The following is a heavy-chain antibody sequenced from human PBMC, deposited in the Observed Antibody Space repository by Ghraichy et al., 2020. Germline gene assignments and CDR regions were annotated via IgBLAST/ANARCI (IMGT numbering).Heavy chain of an antibody. D-gene: IGHD6-19*01. CDR1: GFIFSGYW. CDR3: ARDLGGGWYFDY. CDR2: IKKDGSEK. J-gene: IGHJ4*02. V-gene: IGHV3-7*01. Sequence: GGSLRLSCAASGFIFSGYWMSWVRQAPVQGPEWVANIKKDGSEKYYVDSVKGRFTISRDNAKNSLYLEMNSLRAEDTAVYYCARDLGGGWYFDYWGQGALVTVSP.